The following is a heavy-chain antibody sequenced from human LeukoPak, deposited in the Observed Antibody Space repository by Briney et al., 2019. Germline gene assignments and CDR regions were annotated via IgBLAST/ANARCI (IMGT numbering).Heavy chain of an antibody. D-gene: IGHD1-26*01. J-gene: IGHJ4*02. CDR2: INPEGSST. V-gene: IGHV3-74*01. Sequence: GGSLRLSCAASGFSFINYWMHWVRQTPGRGLVWVSRINPEGSSTSYADSVKGRFTISRDNAKDKLYLQINSLRAEDTAVYYCAGEVLVGATVDQWGQGTLVTVSS. CDR1: GFSFINYW. CDR3: AGEVLVGATVDQ.